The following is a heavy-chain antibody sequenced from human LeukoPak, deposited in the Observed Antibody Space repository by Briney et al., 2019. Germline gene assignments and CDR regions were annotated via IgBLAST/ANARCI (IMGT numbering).Heavy chain of an antibody. CDR3: ARVPYSSSWYGGDY. CDR2: IYTSGST. D-gene: IGHD6-13*01. J-gene: IGHJ4*02. CDR1: GGSISSGSYY. V-gene: IGHV4-61*02. Sequence: PSETLSLTCTVSGGSISSGSYYWSWIRQPAGKGLEWIGRIYTSGSTNYNPSLKSRVTISVDTSKNQFSLKLSSVTAADTAVYYCARVPYSSSWYGGDYWGQGTLVTVSS.